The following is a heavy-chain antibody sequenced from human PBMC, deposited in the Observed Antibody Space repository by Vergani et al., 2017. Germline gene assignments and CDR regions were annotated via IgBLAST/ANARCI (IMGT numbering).Heavy chain of an antibody. CDR3: AKKSALRSRLYYYMYV. CDR2: ISYDGSNK. D-gene: IGHD3-3*01. CDR1: GFTFSSYG. V-gene: IGHV3-30*18. Sequence: QVQLVESGGGVVQPGRSLRLSCAASGFTFSSYGMHWVRQAPGKGLEGVAVISYDGSNKYYAYSVKGRFTLSRDNSKNTLYLQMNSLSAEDTAVYYCAKKSALRSRLYYYMYVWGKGTTVTVSS. J-gene: IGHJ6*03.